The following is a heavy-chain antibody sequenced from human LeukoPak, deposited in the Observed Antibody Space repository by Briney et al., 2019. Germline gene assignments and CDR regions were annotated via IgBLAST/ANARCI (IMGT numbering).Heavy chain of an antibody. J-gene: IGHJ4*02. Sequence: GASVKVSCKASGYTFTSYYMHWVRQAPGQGLEWVGIINPSGGSTSYAQKFQGRVTMTRDTSTSTVYMELSSLRSEDTAVYYCARDEPHCSGGSCYSGGLFDYWGQGTLVTVSS. V-gene: IGHV1-46*01. D-gene: IGHD2-15*01. CDR1: GYTFTSYY. CDR3: ARDEPHCSGGSCYSGGLFDY. CDR2: INPSGGST.